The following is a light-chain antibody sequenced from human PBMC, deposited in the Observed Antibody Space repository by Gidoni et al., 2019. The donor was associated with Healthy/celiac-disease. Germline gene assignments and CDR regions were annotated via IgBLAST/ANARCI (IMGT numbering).Light chain of an antibody. Sequence: DIQMTQSPSTLSASVGDRVTITCRASQRSSSWLAWYQQKPGKAPKLLIYKASSLDSGVPSRFSGSGSGTEFTLTISSLQPDDFATYYCQQYKSYFLLTFGGGTKVEIK. CDR1: QRSSSW. CDR2: KAS. J-gene: IGKJ4*01. CDR3: QQYKSYFLLT. V-gene: IGKV1-5*03.